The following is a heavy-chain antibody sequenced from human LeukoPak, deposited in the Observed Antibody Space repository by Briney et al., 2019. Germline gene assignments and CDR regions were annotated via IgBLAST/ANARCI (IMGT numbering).Heavy chain of an antibody. Sequence: PGGSLRLSCAASGFTFNNFAMIWVRQAPGKGLEWVSYISSSSSTIYYADSVKVRFTISRDNAMNSLYLQMNSLRAEDTAVYYCARDHGTIVSNYYGMDVWGQGTTVTVSS. V-gene: IGHV3-48*04. CDR3: ARDHGTIVSNYYGMDV. J-gene: IGHJ6*02. CDR2: ISSSSSTI. D-gene: IGHD1-1*01. CDR1: GFTFNNFA.